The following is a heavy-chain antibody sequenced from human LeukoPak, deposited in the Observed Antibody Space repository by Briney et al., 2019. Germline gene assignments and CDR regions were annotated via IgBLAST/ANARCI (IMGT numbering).Heavy chain of an antibody. J-gene: IGHJ4*02. CDR3: ARAGREDYYDTSGYYGY. D-gene: IGHD3-22*01. V-gene: IGHV3-21*01. CDR2: ISSSGTYI. CDR1: GFTFISFS. Sequence: PGGSRGLSCEASGFTFISFSRNWVRQAPGKGLKWVSSISSSGTYIYYADSVKGRFTISRDNAKNSLYLQMNRLRAEDTAVYYCARAGREDYYDTSGYYGYWGQGTLVTVSS.